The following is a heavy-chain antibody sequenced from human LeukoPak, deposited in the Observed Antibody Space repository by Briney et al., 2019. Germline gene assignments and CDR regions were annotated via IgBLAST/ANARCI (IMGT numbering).Heavy chain of an antibody. D-gene: IGHD4-17*01. Sequence: SETLSLTCAVSGGSISSSNWWSWVRQPPGKGLEWIGEIYHSGSTYYNPSLKSRVTISVDTSKNQFSLKLSSVTAADTAVYYCARYGDYKNAFDIWGQGTMVTVSS. J-gene: IGHJ3*02. V-gene: IGHV4-4*02. CDR3: ARYGDYKNAFDI. CDR2: IYHSGST. CDR1: GGSISSSNW.